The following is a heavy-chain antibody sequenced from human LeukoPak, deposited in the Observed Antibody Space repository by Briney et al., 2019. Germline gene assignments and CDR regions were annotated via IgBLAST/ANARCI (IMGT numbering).Heavy chain of an antibody. CDR3: ARDLSYESSGYAYYFDS. Sequence: PGGSLRLSCAASGFTFSTYSMNWVRQAPGKGLEWVSSISSSSSYIYYAHPVEGRFTISRDNAKSSLYLQMNSLRVEDTAVYYCARDLSYESSGYAYYFDSWGQGTLVTVSS. V-gene: IGHV3-21*01. CDR1: GFTFSTYS. J-gene: IGHJ4*02. D-gene: IGHD3-22*01. CDR2: ISSSSSYI.